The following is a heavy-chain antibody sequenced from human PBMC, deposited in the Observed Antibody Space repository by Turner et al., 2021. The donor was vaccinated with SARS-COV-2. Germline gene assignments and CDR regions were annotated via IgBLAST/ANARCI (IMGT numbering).Heavy chain of an antibody. Sequence: VQLLESGGGVAQPGGSQRLSCAASGFTLANFVMVWFRQAPGKGLEWVSEISLSGDETWYADSVKGRFTVSRDNSQKIVYLQMSSLRAEDTATYYCAKKGYYYGMDVWGQGTTVIVS. J-gene: IGHJ6*02. CDR1: GFTLANFV. CDR2: ISLSGDET. V-gene: IGHV3-23*01. CDR3: AKKGYYYGMDV.